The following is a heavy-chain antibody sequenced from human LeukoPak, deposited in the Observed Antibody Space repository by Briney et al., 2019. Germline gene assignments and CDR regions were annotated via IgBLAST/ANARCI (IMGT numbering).Heavy chain of an antibody. J-gene: IGHJ4*02. Sequence: SGPTLVKPTQTLTLTCTFSGFSLSTSGVGVGWIRQPPGKALEWLALIYWDDDKRYSPSLKSRVTITKDTSKDQVVLTMTNMDPVDTATYYCAHPRVDSSAYYLYFDYWGQGTLVTVSS. CDR1: GFSLSTSGVG. CDR3: AHPRVDSSAYYLYFDY. CDR2: IYWDDDK. D-gene: IGHD3-22*01. V-gene: IGHV2-5*02.